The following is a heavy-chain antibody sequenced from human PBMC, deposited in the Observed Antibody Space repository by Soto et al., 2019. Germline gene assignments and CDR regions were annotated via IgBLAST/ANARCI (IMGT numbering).Heavy chain of an antibody. J-gene: IGHJ6*02. CDR2: ISATSNHI. V-gene: IGHV3-21*01. Sequence: PGGSLRLSCVASDFTFSTYSMNWVRQAPGKGLEWVAYISATSNHIYYADSLKGRFTISRDNAKSSLYLHMNSLRAEDTAVYFCAIDSITIFGGGMDVSCQAITVTLS. CDR1: DFTFSTYS. CDR3: AIDSITIFGGGMDV. D-gene: IGHD3-3*01.